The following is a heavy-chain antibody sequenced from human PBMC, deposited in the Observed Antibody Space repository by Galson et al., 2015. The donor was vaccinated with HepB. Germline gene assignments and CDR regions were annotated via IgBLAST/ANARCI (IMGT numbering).Heavy chain of an antibody. CDR2: ISWDGGST. V-gene: IGHV3-43D*03. D-gene: IGHD3-10*01. CDR1: GFTFDDYA. J-gene: IGHJ4*02. Sequence: SLRLSCAASGFTFDDYAMHWVRQAPGKGLEWVSLISWDGGSTYYADSVKGRFTISRDNSKNSLYLQMNSLRAEDTALYYCAKDIGKIWFGESTGGGFDYWGQGTLVTVSS. CDR3: AKDIGKIWFGESTGGGFDY.